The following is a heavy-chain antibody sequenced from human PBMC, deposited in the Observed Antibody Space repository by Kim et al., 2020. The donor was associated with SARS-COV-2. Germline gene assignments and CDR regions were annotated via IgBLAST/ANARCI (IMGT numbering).Heavy chain of an antibody. V-gene: IGHV3-30*01. D-gene: IGHD1-26*01. Sequence: SHADSETRRFTISKHHSKNTLYLQMNGLRAEDTAGYYCARDRDSGSYFDYWGQGTLVTVSS. J-gene: IGHJ4*02. CDR3: ARDRDSGSYFDY.